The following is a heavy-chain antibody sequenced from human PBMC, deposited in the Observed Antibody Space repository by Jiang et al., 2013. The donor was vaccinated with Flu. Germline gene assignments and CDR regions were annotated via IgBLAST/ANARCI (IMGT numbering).Heavy chain of an antibody. V-gene: IGHV5-51*01. D-gene: IGHD3-10*01. CDR3: AKHFSGSYTPQHYYYYYGMDV. CDR2: IYPGDSDT. J-gene: IGHJ6*02. Sequence: PGKGLEWMGIIYPGDSDTRYSPSFQGQVTISADKSISTAYLQWSSLKASDTAMYYCAKHFSGSYTPQHYYYYYGMDVWGQGTTVTVSS.